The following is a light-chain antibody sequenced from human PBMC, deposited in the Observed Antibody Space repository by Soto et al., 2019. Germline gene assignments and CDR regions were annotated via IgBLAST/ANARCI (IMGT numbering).Light chain of an antibody. CDR3: QQRSDSPST. V-gene: IGKV3-11*01. Sequence: EIVLTQSPATLSLSPGERATLSCRASQSVGTYFAWYQQKPGQAPRLLIYDSSNRATGIPARFSGSGSGTDFTLTISSLQPEDFAAYYCQQRSDSPSTFGEGTKVEIK. CDR2: DSS. J-gene: IGKJ4*01. CDR1: QSVGTY.